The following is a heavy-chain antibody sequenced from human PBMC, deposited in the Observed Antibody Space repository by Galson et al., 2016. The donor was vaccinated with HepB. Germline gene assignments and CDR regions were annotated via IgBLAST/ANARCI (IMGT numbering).Heavy chain of an antibody. CDR1: GFSLSTSGVG. Sequence: PALVKPTQTLTLTCTFSGFSLSTSGVGVGWIRQPPGKALEWLGIIYWDDDKRYSPSLKSRLTITKDTSKNQLVLTMTNMDPVDTATYYCAHRGTYGGSIDFYYWGQGTLVTVSA. CDR2: IYWDDDK. V-gene: IGHV2-5*02. J-gene: IGHJ4*02. D-gene: IGHD4-23*01. CDR3: AHRGTYGGSIDFYY.